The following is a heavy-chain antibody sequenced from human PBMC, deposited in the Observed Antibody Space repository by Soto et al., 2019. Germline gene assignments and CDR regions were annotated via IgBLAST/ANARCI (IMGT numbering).Heavy chain of an antibody. V-gene: IGHV4-59*01. J-gene: IGHJ4*02. CDR1: GDPIRSYY. D-gene: IGHD3-22*01. CDR3: ARDRAYYESSGLYFDY. Sequence: PSETLSLTCTVSGDPIRSYYWSWIRQPPGKGLEWIGYIYDSGSTNYNPSLKSRVTISVDTSRSQFSLKLSSVTAADTAVYYCARDRAYYESSGLYFDYWGQGTLVTVSS. CDR2: IYDSGST.